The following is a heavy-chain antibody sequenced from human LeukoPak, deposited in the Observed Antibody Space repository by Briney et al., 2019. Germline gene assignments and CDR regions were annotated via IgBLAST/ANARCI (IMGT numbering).Heavy chain of an antibody. CDR2: INHSGST. CDR3: ASAGYCSSTSCYRAAWFDP. D-gene: IGHD2-2*01. V-gene: IGHV4-34*01. J-gene: IGHJ5*02. CDR1: GGSFSGYY. Sequence: PSETLSLTCAVYGGSFSGYYWSWIRQPPGRGLEWIGEINHSGSTNYNPSPKSRVTISVDTTKNQFSLKLTSVTAADTAVYYCASAGYCSSTSCYRAAWFDPWGQGTLVTVSS.